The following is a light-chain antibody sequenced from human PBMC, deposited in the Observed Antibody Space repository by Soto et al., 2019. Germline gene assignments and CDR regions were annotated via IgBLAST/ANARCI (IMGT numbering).Light chain of an antibody. CDR3: SSYTSSSTLE. J-gene: IGLJ2*01. CDR1: SSDVGGYNY. V-gene: IGLV2-14*01. CDR2: DVS. Sequence: QSVLTQPASVSGSPGQSLTISCTGTSSDVGGYNYVSWYQQHPGKAPKLMIYDVSNRPSGVSNRFSGSKSGNTASLTISGLQAEDEADYYCSSYTSSSTLEIGGGTKLTVL.